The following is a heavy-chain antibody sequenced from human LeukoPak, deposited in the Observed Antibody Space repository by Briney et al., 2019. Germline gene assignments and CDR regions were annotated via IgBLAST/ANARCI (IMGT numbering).Heavy chain of an antibody. J-gene: IGHJ4*02. Sequence: PSQTLSLTCTVSGGSISSGGYYWSWIPQHPGKGLEWIGYIYYSGSTYYNPSLKSRVTISVDKSKNQFSLKLSSVTAAGTAVYYCARVRRAGYAFLDYWGQGTLVTVSS. CDR3: ARVRRAGYAFLDY. V-gene: IGHV4-31*03. D-gene: IGHD3-3*01. CDR1: GGSISSGGYY. CDR2: IYYSGST.